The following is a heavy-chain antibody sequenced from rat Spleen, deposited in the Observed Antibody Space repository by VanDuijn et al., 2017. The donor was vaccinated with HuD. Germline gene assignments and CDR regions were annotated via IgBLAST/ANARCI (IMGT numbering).Heavy chain of an antibody. V-gene: IGHV5-29*01. D-gene: IGHD1-6*01. CDR2: ITHIDGRT. J-gene: IGHJ3*01. Sequence: EVQLVEAGGGLVQPGRSLKLSCAASGFTFSNSGMAWVRQAPTKGLEWVATITHIDGRTYYPDSVKGRFTISRDNAKNTLYLHMDSLTSEDTATYYCATGPRILRLDWFAYWGQGTLVTVSS. CDR1: GFTFSNSG. CDR3: ATGPRILRLDWFAY.